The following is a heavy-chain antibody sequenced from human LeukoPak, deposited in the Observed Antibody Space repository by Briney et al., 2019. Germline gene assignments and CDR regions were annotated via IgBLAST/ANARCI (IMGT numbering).Heavy chain of an antibody. V-gene: IGHV1-24*01. CDR3: ATDPYYYDSSGS. Sequence: ASVKVSCKVSGYTLTELSMHWVRQAPGKGLEWMGGFDPEDGETIYAQKFQGRVTMTEDTSTDTAYMELSSLRSEDTAVYYCATDPYYYDSSGSWGQGTLVTVSS. D-gene: IGHD3-22*01. CDR1: GYTLTELS. J-gene: IGHJ4*02. CDR2: FDPEDGET.